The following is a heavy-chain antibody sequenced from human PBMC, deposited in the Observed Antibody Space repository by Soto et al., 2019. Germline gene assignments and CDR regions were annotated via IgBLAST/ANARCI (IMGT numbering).Heavy chain of an antibody. Sequence: PRQGLEWMGWISAYNGNTNYAQKLQGRVTMTTDTSTSTAYMELRSLRSDDTAVYYCARGYYDSSRYCSAYYFDHWGQRTLVTLSS. CDR2: ISAYNGNT. J-gene: IGHJ4*02. CDR3: ARGYYDSSRYCSAYYFDH. D-gene: IGHD3-22*01. V-gene: IGHV1-18*01.